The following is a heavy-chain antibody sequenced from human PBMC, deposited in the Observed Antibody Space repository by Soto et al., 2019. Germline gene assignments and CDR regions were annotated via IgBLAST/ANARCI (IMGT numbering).Heavy chain of an antibody. J-gene: IGHJ3*02. Sequence: SETLSLTCTVSGGSISSSSYYWGWIRQPPGKGLEWIGSIYYSGSTYYNPSLKSRVTISVDTSKNQFSLKLSSVTAADTAVYYCARHGYSKIFGVVIINAFDIWGQGTMVT. CDR2: IYYSGST. D-gene: IGHD3-3*01. V-gene: IGHV4-39*01. CDR3: ARHGYSKIFGVVIINAFDI. CDR1: GGSISSSSYY.